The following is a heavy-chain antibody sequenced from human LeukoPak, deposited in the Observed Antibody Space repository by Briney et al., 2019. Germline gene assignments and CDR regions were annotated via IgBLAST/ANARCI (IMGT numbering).Heavy chain of an antibody. CDR3: ARERQWLTHAFDI. V-gene: IGHV3-30*02. Sequence: GGSLRLSCAASGFTFSSHGMHWVRQAPGKGLEWVAFIRYDGSNKYYADSVKGRFTISRDNAKNTLYLQMNSLRVEDTAVYYCARERQWLTHAFDIWGQGTMVTVSS. CDR2: IRYDGSNK. CDR1: GFTFSSHG. D-gene: IGHD6-19*01. J-gene: IGHJ3*02.